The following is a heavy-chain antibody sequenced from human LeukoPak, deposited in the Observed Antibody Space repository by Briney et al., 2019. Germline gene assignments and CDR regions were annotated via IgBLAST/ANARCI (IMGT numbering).Heavy chain of an antibody. V-gene: IGHV4-39*01. CDR2: LYYSGST. CDR3: ARLVVSSWYHEVLLGRDY. D-gene: IGHD6-13*01. CDR1: GGSISSYY. J-gene: IGHJ4*02. Sequence: SETLSLTCTVSGGSISSYYWSWIRQPPGKGLEWIGSLYYSGSTYYSPSLKSRVTISVDTSKNQFSLKLSSVTAADAAVYYCARLVVSSWYHEVLLGRDYWGQGTLVTVSS.